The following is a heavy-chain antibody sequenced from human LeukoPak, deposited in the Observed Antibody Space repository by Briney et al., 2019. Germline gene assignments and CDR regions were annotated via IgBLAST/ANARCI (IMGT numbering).Heavy chain of an antibody. CDR3: ARGRYEISAAMDV. J-gene: IGHJ6*02. CDR2: IYSGGST. D-gene: IGHD5-12*01. V-gene: IGHV3-53*01. CDR1: GFTVSSNY. Sequence: GGPLRLSCAASGFTVSSNYMSWVRQAPGKGLEWVSVIYSGGSTNYADSVRGRFTISRDNSKNTLYLQMNSLRDEDTAVYYCARGRYEISAAMDVWGQGTTVTVSS.